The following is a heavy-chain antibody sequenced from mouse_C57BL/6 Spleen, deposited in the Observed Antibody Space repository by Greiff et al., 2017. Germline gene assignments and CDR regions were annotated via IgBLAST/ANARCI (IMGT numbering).Heavy chain of an antibody. CDR2: INSYGGST. V-gene: IGHV5-2*01. J-gene: IGHJ3*01. CDR1: EYEFPSHD. CDR3: ARHNWDGRGFAY. Sequence: EVQVVESGGGLVQPGESLKLSCESNEYEFPSHDMSWVRKTPGQRLELVAAINSYGGSTYYPDTMERRFIISRDNTKKTLYLQMSSLRSEDTALYYCARHNWDGRGFAYWGQGTLVTVSA. D-gene: IGHD4-1*01.